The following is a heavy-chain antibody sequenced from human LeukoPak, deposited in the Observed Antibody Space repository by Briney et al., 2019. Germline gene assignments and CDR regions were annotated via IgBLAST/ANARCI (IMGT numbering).Heavy chain of an antibody. CDR1: GGSIRSSGHN. J-gene: IGHJ4*02. CDR3: ARRPKQPGFWSGYVDY. Sequence: PSETLSLTCTVSGGSIRSSGHNWDWIRQPPGKGLEYIGSIFYSGNTYYNPSLKSRVTISADTSKNQFSLKLSSVTAADTAVYYCARRPKQPGFWSGYVDYWGQGTLVTVSS. V-gene: IGHV4-39*01. D-gene: IGHD3-3*01. CDR2: IFYSGNT.